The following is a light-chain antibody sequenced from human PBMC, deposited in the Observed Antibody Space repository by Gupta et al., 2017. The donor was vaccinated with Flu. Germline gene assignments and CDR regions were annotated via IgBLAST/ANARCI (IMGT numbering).Light chain of an antibody. V-gene: IGKV1-5*03. J-gene: IGKJ1*01. Sequence: DIQMTQSPPSLSAAVGDRVTITCRDSQSISYLLAWYQQKPGTPPKLLIYRASNLQSGVPSRFSGSGSGTDFTLTITILQPDDFAAYYCQQYKTFPWTFGPGTKVEIK. CDR1: QSISYL. CDR2: RAS. CDR3: QQYKTFPWT.